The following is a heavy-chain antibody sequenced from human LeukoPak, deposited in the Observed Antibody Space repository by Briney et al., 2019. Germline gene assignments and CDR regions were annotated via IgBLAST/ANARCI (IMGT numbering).Heavy chain of an antibody. Sequence: KPSETLSLTCTVSGGSISSYYWSWIRQPPGKGLEWIGYIYYSGSTNYNPSLKSRVTISLNTSQNHFSLRLTSVTAADTAMYYCARLTTVTPYFDNWGQGILVTVSS. CDR1: GGSISSYY. CDR2: IYYSGST. J-gene: IGHJ4*02. D-gene: IGHD4-17*01. V-gene: IGHV4-59*01. CDR3: ARLTTVTPYFDN.